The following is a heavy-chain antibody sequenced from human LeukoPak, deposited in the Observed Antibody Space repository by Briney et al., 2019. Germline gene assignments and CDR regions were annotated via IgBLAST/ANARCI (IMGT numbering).Heavy chain of an antibody. J-gene: IGHJ3*02. V-gene: IGHV1-46*01. CDR2: INPSGGST. CDR3: ARPGRVEAFDI. Sequence: ASVKVSCKASVYTFTSYYMHWVRQAPGQGLEWMGIINPSGGSTSYAQKFQGRVTMTRDTSTSTVYMELSSLRPEDTAVYYCARPGRVEAFDIWGQGTMVTVSS. CDR1: VYTFTSYY. D-gene: IGHD3-10*01.